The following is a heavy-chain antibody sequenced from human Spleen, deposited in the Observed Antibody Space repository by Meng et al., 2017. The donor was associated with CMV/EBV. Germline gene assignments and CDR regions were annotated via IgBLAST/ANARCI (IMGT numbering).Heavy chain of an antibody. Sequence: LTCAVSGGSGSRDNWWPWVRQPPGKGLEWIGEILHTGSTYYNPSLKSRVTISLDKSRDRISLYLMSVTAADTAVYYCARGGGYYFDYWGQGTLVTVSS. CDR1: GGSGSRDNW. D-gene: IGHD5-12*01. CDR2: ILHTGST. J-gene: IGHJ4*02. CDR3: ARGGGYYFDY. V-gene: IGHV4-4*02.